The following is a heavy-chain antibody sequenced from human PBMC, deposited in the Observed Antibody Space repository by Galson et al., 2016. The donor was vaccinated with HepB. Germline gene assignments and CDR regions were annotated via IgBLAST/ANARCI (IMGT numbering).Heavy chain of an antibody. CDR2: ITDSGGIT. D-gene: IGHD2-15*01. J-gene: IGHJ4*02. Sequence: SLRLSCAASGSTFSSYWMHWVRQAPGKGLEWVAGITDSGGITSHADSVKGRFTISRDNSKNTVYLQMNSLRAEDTAVYFCGKDGGAPRDWGQGTLVTVSS. CDR1: GSTFSSYW. CDR3: GKDGGAPRD. V-gene: IGHV3-23*01.